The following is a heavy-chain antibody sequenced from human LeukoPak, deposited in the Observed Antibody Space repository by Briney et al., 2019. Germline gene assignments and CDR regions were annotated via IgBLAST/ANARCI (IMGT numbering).Heavy chain of an antibody. CDR1: GGSISSGSYY. CDR3: ASSWYANY. D-gene: IGHD6-13*01. Sequence: SQTLSLTCTVSGGSISSGSYYWSWIRQPSGKGLEWIGYIYYSGSTNYNPSLKSRVTISVDTSKNQFSLKLSSVTAADTAVYYCASSWYANYWGQGTLVTVSS. CDR2: IYYSGST. V-gene: IGHV4-61*01. J-gene: IGHJ4*02.